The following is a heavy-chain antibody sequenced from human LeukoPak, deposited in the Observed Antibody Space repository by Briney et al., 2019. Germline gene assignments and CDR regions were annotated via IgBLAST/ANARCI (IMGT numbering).Heavy chain of an antibody. V-gene: IGHV3-11*04. CDR2: ISHSGSTI. Sequence: PGGSLRLSCTASGYMFSDYYMSWIRQAPEKGLEWLSYISHSGSTIYYADSVKGRFTISRDNAKNSLYLQMNSLRAGDTALYYCATYGSGSGTFFDSWGQGTLVTVSS. J-gene: IGHJ4*01. CDR3: ATYGSGSGTFFDS. D-gene: IGHD3-10*01. CDR1: GYMFSDYY.